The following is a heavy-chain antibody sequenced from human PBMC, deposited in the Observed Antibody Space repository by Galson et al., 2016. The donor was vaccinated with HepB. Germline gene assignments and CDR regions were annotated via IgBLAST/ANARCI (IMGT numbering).Heavy chain of an antibody. D-gene: IGHD3-22*01. J-gene: IGHJ3*01. CDR2: IPPRGRT. CDR1: GGSIKSHY. CDR3: ARDSYFDSSGYFYDVFDS. V-gene: IGHV4-59*11. Sequence: SETLSLTCTVSGGSIKSHYLSWIRQPPGKGLEWIGYIPPRGRTNSTPSPKSRGPISSDTPKNQFSLKLTSVTAADTAAYYCARDSYFDSSGYFYDVFDSWGQGTMVTVSS.